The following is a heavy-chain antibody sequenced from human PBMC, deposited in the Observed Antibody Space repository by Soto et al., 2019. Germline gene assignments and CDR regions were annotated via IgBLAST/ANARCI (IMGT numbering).Heavy chain of an antibody. J-gene: IGHJ4*02. V-gene: IGHV2-70*04. D-gene: IGHD2-15*01. CDR1: GFSLSTSGMR. CDR3: ARMFHCSGGTCPFDY. Sequence: SGPTVVNPTQTLTLTCTFSGFSLSTSGMRVSWIRQPPGKALEWLARIDWDDDKFYNTSLKTRLTISKDSSKNQVVLTMTIMDPVDTATYYCARMFHCSGGTCPFDYWGQGALVTVSS. CDR2: IDWDDDK.